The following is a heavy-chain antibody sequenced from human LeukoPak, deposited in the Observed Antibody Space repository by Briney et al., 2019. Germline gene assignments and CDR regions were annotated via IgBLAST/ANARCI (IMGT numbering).Heavy chain of an antibody. CDR1: GFTFSSYG. V-gene: IGHV3-33*01. J-gene: IGHJ4*02. CDR3: ARVLTTVTTETLDY. Sequence: PGGSLRLSCAASGFTFSSYGMHWVRQAPGKGLEWVAVIWYDGSNKYYADSVKGRFTISRDNAKNSLYLQMNSLRAEDTAVYYCARVLTTVTTETLDYWGQGSLVTVSS. CDR2: IWYDGSNK. D-gene: IGHD4-17*01.